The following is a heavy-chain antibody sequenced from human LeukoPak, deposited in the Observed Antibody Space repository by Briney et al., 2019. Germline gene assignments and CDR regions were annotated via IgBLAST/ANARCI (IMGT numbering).Heavy chain of an antibody. CDR2: ISSSSSTI. D-gene: IGHD4-17*01. CDR1: GFTFSSYS. CDR3: ARDLSYGDYYYYYGMDV. Sequence: GGSLRLSCAASGFTFSSYSMNWVRQAPGKGLGWVLYISSSSSTIYYAASVKGRFTISRDNAKNSLYLQMNNLRDEDTAVYYCARDLSYGDYYYYYGMDVWGQGTTVTVSS. J-gene: IGHJ6*02. V-gene: IGHV3-48*02.